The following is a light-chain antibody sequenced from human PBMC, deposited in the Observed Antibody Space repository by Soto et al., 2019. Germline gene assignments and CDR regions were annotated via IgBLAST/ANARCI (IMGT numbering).Light chain of an antibody. CDR1: QSVSSSY. CDR2: GAS. J-gene: IGKJ2*01. Sequence: EIVLTXSPGTLSLXXXXXXTLSCRASQSVSSSYLAWYQQKPGQAPRLLIYGASSRATGIPDRLSGSGSGTHFTLTISRLEPQDFAVYYCQQYGSSPGYTFGQGTKLEIK. CDR3: QQYGSSPGYT. V-gene: IGKV3-20*01.